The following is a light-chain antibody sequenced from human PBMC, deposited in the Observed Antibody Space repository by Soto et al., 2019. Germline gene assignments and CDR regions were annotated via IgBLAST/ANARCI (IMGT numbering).Light chain of an antibody. J-gene: IGLJ1*01. CDR2: SNN. Sequence: QSVLTQTPSASGTSGQRVTISCSGTSSSLGSNTVNWYQQLPGTAPKLLIYSNNQQPSGVPDRFSGSKSGTSASLAISGLQSEDEADYYCQSYESSSLSGFVFGSGTKVTAL. CDR3: QSYESSSLSGFV. V-gene: IGLV1-44*01. CDR1: SSSLGSNT.